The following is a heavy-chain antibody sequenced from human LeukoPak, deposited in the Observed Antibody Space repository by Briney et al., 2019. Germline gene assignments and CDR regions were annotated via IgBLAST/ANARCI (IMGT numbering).Heavy chain of an antibody. CDR2: INPSGGVT. V-gene: IGHV1-46*01. J-gene: IGHJ4*02. CDR1: GYTFTSYY. Sequence: ASVKVSCKASGYTFTSYYMHWVRQAPGQGLEWMGIINPSGGVTSYAQKFQGRVTLTRDTSTSIVYMELSSLRSEDTAVYYCARGYYDSSGPIDIGDYWGQGTLVTVSS. D-gene: IGHD3-22*01. CDR3: ARGYYDSSGPIDIGDY.